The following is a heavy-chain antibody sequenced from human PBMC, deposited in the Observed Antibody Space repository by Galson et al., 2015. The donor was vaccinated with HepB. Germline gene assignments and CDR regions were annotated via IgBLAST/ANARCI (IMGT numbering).Heavy chain of an antibody. V-gene: IGHV3-48*01. J-gene: IGHJ4*02. D-gene: IGHD2-2*01. CDR1: GFTFSSYS. CDR2: ISSSSSTI. CDR3: ARDVASSSTSRPGEDY. Sequence: SLRLSCAASGFTFSSYSMNWVRQAPGKGLEWVSYISSSSSTIYYADSVKGRFTISRDNAKNSLYLQMNSLRAEDTAVYYCARDVASSSTSRPGEDYWGQGTLVTVSS.